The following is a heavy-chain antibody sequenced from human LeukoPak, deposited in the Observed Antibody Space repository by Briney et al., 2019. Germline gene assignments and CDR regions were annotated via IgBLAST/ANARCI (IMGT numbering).Heavy chain of an antibody. V-gene: IGHV4-59*01. D-gene: IGHD3-3*01. J-gene: IGHJ3*02. CDR3: ARGGNTFWDAFDI. Sequence: SETLSLTCTVSGGSIGSNYWTWIRQPPGKGLVWIGYIYYSGSTKYNPSLKSRVAISVDTSKNQFSLKLSSVTAADTAVYYCARGGNTFWDAFDIWGQGTMVTVSS. CDR1: GGSIGSNY. CDR2: IYYSGST.